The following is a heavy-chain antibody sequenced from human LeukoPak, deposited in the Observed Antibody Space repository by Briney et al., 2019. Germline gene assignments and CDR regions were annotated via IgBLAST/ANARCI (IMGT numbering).Heavy chain of an antibody. CDR2: INPSGGST. V-gene: IGHV1-46*01. CDR1: GYTFTSYF. J-gene: IGHJ4*02. CDR3: ARVQYGDYVQSSDY. Sequence: ASVKVSCKASGYTFTSYFIHWVRQAPGQGLEWMGIINPSGGSTNYAQKFQGRVTMTRDTSTSTVYMELSRLRSDDTAVYYCARVQYGDYVQSSDYWGQGTLVTVSS. D-gene: IGHD4-17*01.